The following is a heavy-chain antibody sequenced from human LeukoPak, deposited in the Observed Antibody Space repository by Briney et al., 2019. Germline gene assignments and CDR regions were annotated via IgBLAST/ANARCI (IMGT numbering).Heavy chain of an antibody. V-gene: IGHV3-30-3*01. J-gene: IGHJ4*02. Sequence: GGSLRLSCAASGFTFSSSAMSWVRQVPGKGLEWVAVISYDGSNKYYADSVKGRFTISRDNSKNTLYLQMNSLRAEDTAVYYCARRGYSYAEIDYWGQGTLVTVSS. CDR3: ARRGYSYAEIDY. CDR1: GFTFSSSA. CDR2: ISYDGSNK. D-gene: IGHD5-18*01.